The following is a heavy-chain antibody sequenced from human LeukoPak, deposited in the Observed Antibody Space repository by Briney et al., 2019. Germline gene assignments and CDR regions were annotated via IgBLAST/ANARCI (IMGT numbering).Heavy chain of an antibody. CDR1: GGSISSYY. D-gene: IGHD2-8*02. J-gene: IGHJ5*02. CDR3: AIGVGYCTGGVCSNWFDP. V-gene: IGHV4-4*07. CDR2: IYTSGST. Sequence: SETLSLTCTVSGGSISSYYWSWIRQPAGKGLEWIGRIYTSGSTNYNPSLKSRVTISVDTSKNQFSLKLSSVTAADTAVYYCAIGVGYCTGGVCSNWFDPWGQGTLVTVSS.